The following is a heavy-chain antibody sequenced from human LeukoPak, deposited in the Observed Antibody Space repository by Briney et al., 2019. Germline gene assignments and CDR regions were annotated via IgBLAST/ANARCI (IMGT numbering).Heavy chain of an antibody. CDR2: INRSGTT. CDR1: GGTFSGNH. Sequence: SETLSCTGAGYGGTFSGNHWSWIRQPPGKGLEGLGEINRSGTTNDNSSLSSRVTIWVDTFSTPFSLMLSSVTAADTAVYYCARFGPYYYGSGSSTHKNWFDPWGQGALVTVSS. D-gene: IGHD3-10*01. V-gene: IGHV4-34*01. J-gene: IGHJ5*02. CDR3: ARFGPYYYGSGSSTHKNWFDP.